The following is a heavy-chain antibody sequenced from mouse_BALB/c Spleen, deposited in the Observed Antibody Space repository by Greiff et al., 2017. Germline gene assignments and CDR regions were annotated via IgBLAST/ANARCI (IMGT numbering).Heavy chain of an antibody. Sequence: EVQLVESGGGLVKPGGSLKLSCAASGFTFSDYYMYWARQTPEKRLEWVATISDGGSYTYYPDSVKGRFTISRDNAKNNLYLQMSSLKSEDTAMYYCARDRGTTAYYAMDYWGQGTSVTVSS. V-gene: IGHV5-4*02. CDR2: ISDGGSYT. J-gene: IGHJ4*01. CDR3: ARDRGTTAYYAMDY. CDR1: GFTFSDYY. D-gene: IGHD1-2*01.